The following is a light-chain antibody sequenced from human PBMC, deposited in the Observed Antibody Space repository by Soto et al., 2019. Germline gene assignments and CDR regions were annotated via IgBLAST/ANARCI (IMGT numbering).Light chain of an antibody. Sequence: IRMTQSPSSVCEFXGDRVTIGSRASQSSTAFLAWYQQTPGXASKLLIYDASRLEVGVPSRFSGSGSGTEFTLTISSLQPDDFATYYCHHYTRTFGQGTKVEIK. CDR2: DAS. CDR3: HHYTRT. CDR1: QSSTAF. J-gene: IGKJ1*01. V-gene: IGKV1-5*01.